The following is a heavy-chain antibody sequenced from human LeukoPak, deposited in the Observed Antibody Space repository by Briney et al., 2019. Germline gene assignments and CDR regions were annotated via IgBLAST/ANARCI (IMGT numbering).Heavy chain of an antibody. CDR3: AKDSLYNWNDGDYYYYMDV. J-gene: IGHJ6*03. V-gene: IGHV3-33*06. Sequence: PGGSLRLSCAASGFTFSSYGMHWGRQAPGKGLEWVAVIWYDGSNKYYADAVKGRFTISRDNSKNTLYLQMNSLRAEDTAVYYCAKDSLYNWNDGDYYYYMDVWGKGTTVTVSS. CDR1: GFTFSSYG. D-gene: IGHD1-1*01. CDR2: IWYDGSNK.